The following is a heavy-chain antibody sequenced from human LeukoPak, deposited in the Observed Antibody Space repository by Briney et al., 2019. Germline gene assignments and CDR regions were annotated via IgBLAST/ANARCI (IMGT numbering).Heavy chain of an antibody. CDR2: IYPGDSDS. J-gene: IGHJ4*02. Sequence: GASLKICCKGSGYSFTSYWIGWVRRLPGKGLEWMGIIYPGDSDSSYSPSFQGPVTISADKTISTAYPQWSSLKASDTAMYYCARSYGDYYFDYWGQGTLVTVSS. D-gene: IGHD4-17*01. CDR3: ARSYGDYYFDY. CDR1: GYSFTSYW. V-gene: IGHV5-51*01.